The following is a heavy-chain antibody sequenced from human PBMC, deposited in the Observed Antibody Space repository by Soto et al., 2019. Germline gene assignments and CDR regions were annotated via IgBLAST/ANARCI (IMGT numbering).Heavy chain of an antibody. V-gene: IGHV4-59*08. CDR3: ARLRLRSGNYYYYMDV. CDR1: GGSISSYY. D-gene: IGHD5-12*01. Sequence: SETLSLTCTVSGGSISSYYWSWIRQPPGKGLEWIGYIYYSGSTNYNPSLKSRVTISVDTSKNQFSLKLSSVTAADTAVYYCARLRLRSGNYYYYMDVWGKGTTVTVSS. J-gene: IGHJ6*03. CDR2: IYYSGST.